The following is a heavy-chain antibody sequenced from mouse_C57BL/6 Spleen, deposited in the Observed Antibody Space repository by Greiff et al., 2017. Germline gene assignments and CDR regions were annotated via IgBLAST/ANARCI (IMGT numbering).Heavy chain of an antibody. CDR2: IDPSDSYT. CDR3: ARDYGPDY. CDR1: GYTFTSYW. V-gene: IGHV1-50*01. D-gene: IGHD1-2*01. Sequence: QVQLQQPGAELVKPGASVKLSCKASGYTFTSYWMQWVKPRPGQGLEWIGEIDPSDSYTNYNQKFKGKATLTVDTSSSTAYMQLSSLTSEDSAVYYCARDYGPDYWGQGTTLTVSS. J-gene: IGHJ2*01.